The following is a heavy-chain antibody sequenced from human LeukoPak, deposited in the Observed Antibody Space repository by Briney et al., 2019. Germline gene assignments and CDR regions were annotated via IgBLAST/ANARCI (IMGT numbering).Heavy chain of an antibody. CDR2: IWYDGSNK. CDR3: ARDRGADYYYYGVDV. V-gene: IGHV3-33*01. Sequence: GGSLRLSCAASGFTFSSYGMHWVRQAPGKGLEWVAVIWYDGSNKYYADSVKGRFTISRDNSKNTLYLQMNSLRAEDTAVYYCARDRGADYYYYGVDVWGQGTTVTVSS. D-gene: IGHD3-10*01. J-gene: IGHJ6*02. CDR1: GFTFSSYG.